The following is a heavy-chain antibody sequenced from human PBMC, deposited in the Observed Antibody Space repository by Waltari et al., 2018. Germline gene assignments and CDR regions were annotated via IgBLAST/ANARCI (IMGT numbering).Heavy chain of an antibody. J-gene: IGHJ4*02. CDR2: ISSSSSTI. CDR3: ARDAYGDKRSFDY. V-gene: IGHV3-48*01. CDR1: GFTFSSYS. Sequence: EVQLVESGGGLVQPGGSLRLSCAASGFTFSSYSMNWVRQSPGKGLEWVSYISSSSSTIYYADSVKGRFTISRDNAKNSLYLQMNSLRAEDTAVYYCARDAYGDKRSFDYWGQGTLVTVSS. D-gene: IGHD4-17*01.